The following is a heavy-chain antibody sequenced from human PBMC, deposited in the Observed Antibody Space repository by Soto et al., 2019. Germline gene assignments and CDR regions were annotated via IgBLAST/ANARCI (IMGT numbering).Heavy chain of an antibody. CDR3: ARGKVMEENYFYDGLDI. Sequence: QVQVVQSGAEVKKPGASVKVSCKASGYTFSTYGMHWVRQAPGQSLEWMGWLNGGTGQTRYSQRFQDRVIITRDTSARTGYMELSSLRSEDTAVYDCARGKVMEENYFYDGLDIWGQATTVTVSS. CDR2: LNGGTGQT. D-gene: IGHD1-1*01. CDR1: GYTFSTYG. J-gene: IGHJ6*02. V-gene: IGHV1-3*01.